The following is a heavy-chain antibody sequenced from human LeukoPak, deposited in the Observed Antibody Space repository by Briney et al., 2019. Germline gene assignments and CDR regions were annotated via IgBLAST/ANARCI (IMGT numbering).Heavy chain of an antibody. CDR3: ARDRSIAARPNWFDP. CDR2: IIPILGIA. Sequence: SVKVSCKASGVTFSSYAISWVRQAPGQGLEWMGRIIPILGIANYAQKFQGRVTITADKSTSTAYMELSSLRSEDTAVYYCARDRSIAARPNWFDPWGQETLVTVSS. D-gene: IGHD6-6*01. J-gene: IGHJ5*02. CDR1: GVTFSSYA. V-gene: IGHV1-69*04.